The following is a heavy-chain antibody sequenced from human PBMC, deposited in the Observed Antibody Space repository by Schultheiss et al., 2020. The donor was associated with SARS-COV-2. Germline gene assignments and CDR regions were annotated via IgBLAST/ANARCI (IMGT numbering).Heavy chain of an antibody. Sequence: GGSLRLSCAASGFTFRSYDMHWVRQAPGKGPEWVAVIPYDGSSTYYADSVKGRFTISRDNSKNTQYLQMNSLRTEDTAVYYCASLHCSGSNCYGIYYHGMDVWGQGTTVTVSS. CDR3: ASLHCSGSNCYGIYYHGMDV. V-gene: IGHV3-30*03. J-gene: IGHJ6*02. CDR2: IPYDGSST. CDR1: GFTFRSYD. D-gene: IGHD2-2*01.